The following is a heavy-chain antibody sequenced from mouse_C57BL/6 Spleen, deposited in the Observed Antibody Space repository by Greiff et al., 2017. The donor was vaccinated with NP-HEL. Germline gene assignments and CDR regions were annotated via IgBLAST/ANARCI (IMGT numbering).Heavy chain of an antibody. D-gene: IGHD1-1*01. J-gene: IGHJ1*03. Sequence: VQLQQSGAELVKPGASVKMSCKASGYTFTSYWITWVKQRPGQGLEWIGDIYPGSGSTNYNEKFKSKATLTVDTSSSTAYMQLSSLTSEDSAVYYCARRDYGSSHWYFDVWGTGTTVTVSS. CDR3: ARRDYGSSHWYFDV. V-gene: IGHV1-55*01. CDR2: IYPGSGST. CDR1: GYTFTSYW.